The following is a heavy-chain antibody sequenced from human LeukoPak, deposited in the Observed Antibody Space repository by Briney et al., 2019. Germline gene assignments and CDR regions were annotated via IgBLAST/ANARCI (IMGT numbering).Heavy chain of an antibody. CDR3: GRDPNGDYVGAFDF. Sequence: GESLRLSCEGSGFTFSNYALTWVRQAPGKGLEWVSSIKGSGEGASYADSVRARFTMSRDNSRNTLYLQMYSLGAGDTAVYYCGRDPNGDYVGAFDFWGQGTVVTVSS. CDR2: IKGSGEGA. V-gene: IGHV3-23*01. J-gene: IGHJ3*01. CDR1: GFTFSNYA. D-gene: IGHD4-17*01.